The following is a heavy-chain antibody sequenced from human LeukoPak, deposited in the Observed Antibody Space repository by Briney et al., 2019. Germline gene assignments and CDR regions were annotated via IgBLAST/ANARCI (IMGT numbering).Heavy chain of an antibody. CDR3: ATTIAAAGDAFDI. Sequence: SETLSLTCTVSGGSISSSSYYWGWIRQPPGKGLEWIGSIYYSGSTYYNPSLKSPVTISVDTSKNQFSLKLSSVTAAGTAVYYCATTIAAAGDAFDIWGQGTMVTVSS. CDR2: IYYSGST. V-gene: IGHV4-39*07. J-gene: IGHJ3*02. D-gene: IGHD6-13*01. CDR1: GGSISSSSYY.